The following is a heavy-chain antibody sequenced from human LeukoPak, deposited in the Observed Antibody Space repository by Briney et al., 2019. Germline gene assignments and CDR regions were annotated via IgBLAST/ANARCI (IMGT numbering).Heavy chain of an antibody. CDR1: GDSLSSSSAV. CDR3: ARLERVVAATPFSY. CDR2: TYYRSKWYN. D-gene: IGHD2-15*01. J-gene: IGHJ4*02. Sequence: SQTLSLSCAISGDSLSSSSAVWNWIRQSPSRGLEWLGRTYYRSKWYNDYAASVNGRITINPDTSKNQFSLQLNSVTPEDTAVYYCARLERVVAATPFSYWGQGTLVTVSS. V-gene: IGHV6-1*01.